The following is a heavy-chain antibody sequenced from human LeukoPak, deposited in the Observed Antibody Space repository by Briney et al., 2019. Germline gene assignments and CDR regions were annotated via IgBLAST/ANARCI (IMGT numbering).Heavy chain of an antibody. CDR1: GFTFSNYG. J-gene: IGHJ4*02. Sequence: PGRSLRLSCAASGFTFSNYGMHWVRQAQGKGLEWVAVVWHDGNNKYYADSVKGRFTISRDNSKNMLYLQMNSLRAEDTAMYYCANNFDYWGQGTLVAVSS. CDR2: VWHDGNNK. V-gene: IGHV3-33*06. CDR3: ANNFDY.